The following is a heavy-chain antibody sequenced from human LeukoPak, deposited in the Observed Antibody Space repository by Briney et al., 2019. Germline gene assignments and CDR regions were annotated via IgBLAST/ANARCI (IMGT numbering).Heavy chain of an antibody. CDR2: IIPIFGTA. D-gene: IGHD2-2*02. J-gene: IGHJ3*02. CDR1: GGTFSSYA. V-gene: IGHV1-69*01. Sequence: SVEVSCKASGGTFSSYAISWVRQAPGQGLEWMGGIIPIFGTANYAQKFQGRVTITADESTSTAYMELSNLRSEDTAVYYCASGDGVVVPAAIWDAFDIWGQGTMVTVSS. CDR3: ASGDGVVVPAAIWDAFDI.